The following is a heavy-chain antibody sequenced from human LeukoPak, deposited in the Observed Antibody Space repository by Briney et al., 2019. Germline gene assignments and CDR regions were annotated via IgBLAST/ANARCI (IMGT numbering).Heavy chain of an antibody. Sequence: SETLPLTCTVSGGSISSYYWSWIRKPPGKGLEWIGYIYYSGSTNYNPSLKSRVTISVDTSKNQFSLKLSSVTAADTAVYYCARTGITGTTPSWFDPWGQGTLVTVSS. CDR2: IYYSGST. V-gene: IGHV4-59*01. J-gene: IGHJ5*02. CDR3: ARTGITGTTPSWFDP. D-gene: IGHD1-20*01. CDR1: GGSISSYY.